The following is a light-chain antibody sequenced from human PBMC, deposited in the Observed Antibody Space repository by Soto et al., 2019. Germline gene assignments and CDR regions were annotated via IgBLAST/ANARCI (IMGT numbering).Light chain of an antibody. Sequence: DIQMTQSPASLSAYVGDRVTITCRASQSISSYLNWYQQKPGEAPKLLIYAASNLQSGVPSRFSGGGSGTDFTLTIIGLHPEDSATYYCHQSYRTPVTFGGGTKVEIK. CDR2: AAS. CDR3: HQSYRTPVT. CDR1: QSISSY. J-gene: IGKJ4*01. V-gene: IGKV1-39*01.